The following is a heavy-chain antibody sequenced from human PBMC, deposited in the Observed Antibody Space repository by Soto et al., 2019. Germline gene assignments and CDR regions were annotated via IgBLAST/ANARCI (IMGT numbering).Heavy chain of an antibody. J-gene: IGHJ4*02. V-gene: IGHV3-30*18. CDR3: AKAKYDYSNFYFDY. CDR2: ISYDGSNK. CDR1: GFTFSSYG. Sequence: GGSLRLSCAASGFTFSSYGMHWVRQAPGKGLEWVAVISYDGSNKYYADSVKGRFTISRDNSKNTLYLQMNSLRAEDTAVYYCAKAKYDYSNFYFDYWGQGTLVTVSS. D-gene: IGHD4-4*01.